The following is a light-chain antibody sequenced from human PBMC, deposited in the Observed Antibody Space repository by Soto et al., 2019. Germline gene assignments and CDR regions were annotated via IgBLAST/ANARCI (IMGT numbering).Light chain of an antibody. V-gene: IGKV1-33*01. CDR1: QDISNY. Sequence: DLQMTQSPSSLSASVGDRVTITCQASQDISNYLNWYQQKPGKAPKLLIYDASNLETGVPSRFSGSGSGTDFTFTISSLQPEDIATYYCQQYNTYSTFGQGTRLEIK. CDR3: QQYNTYST. CDR2: DAS. J-gene: IGKJ5*01.